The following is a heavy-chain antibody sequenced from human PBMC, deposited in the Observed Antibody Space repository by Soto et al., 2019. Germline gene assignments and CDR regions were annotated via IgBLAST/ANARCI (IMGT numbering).Heavy chain of an antibody. J-gene: IGHJ3*02. D-gene: IGHD3-22*01. CDR1: GFTFGSYG. CDR2: IWYDGSNK. CDR3: AKEKMIIPQRGAFDI. V-gene: IGHV3-33*06. Sequence: GALRLSCAASGFTFGSYGMHWVRQAPGKGLEWVAVIWYDGSNKYYADSVKGRFTISRDNSKNTLYLQMNSLRAEDTAVYYCAKEKMIIPQRGAFDIWGQGTMVTVSS.